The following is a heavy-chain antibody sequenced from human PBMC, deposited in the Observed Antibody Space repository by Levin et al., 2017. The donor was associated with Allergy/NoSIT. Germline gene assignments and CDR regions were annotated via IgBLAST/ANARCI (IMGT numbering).Heavy chain of an antibody. Sequence: GGSLRLSCAASGFTFDDYAMHWVRQAPGKGLEWVSGISWNSGSIGYADSVKGRFTISRDNAKNSLYLQMNSLRAEDTALYYCAKVRGANWNSSPTDYWGQGTLVTVSS. CDR2: ISWNSGSI. D-gene: IGHD1-7*01. CDR1: GFTFDDYA. J-gene: IGHJ4*02. CDR3: AKVRGANWNSSPTDY. V-gene: IGHV3-9*01.